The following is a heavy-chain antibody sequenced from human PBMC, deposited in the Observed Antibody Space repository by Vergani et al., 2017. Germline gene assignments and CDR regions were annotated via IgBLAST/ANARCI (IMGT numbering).Heavy chain of an antibody. J-gene: IGHJ4*02. CDR2: IYYSGST. Sequence: QVQLQESGPGLVKPSQTLSLTCTVSGGSISSGGYYWSWIRQHPGKGLEWIGYIYYSGSTDYNPSLKSRVTISVDTSKNQFSLKLSSVTAADTAVYYCARGGYGGYVPREYYFDYWGQGTLVTVSS. V-gene: IGHV4-31*03. CDR1: GGSISSGGYY. D-gene: IGHD5-12*01. CDR3: ARGGYGGYVPREYYFDY.